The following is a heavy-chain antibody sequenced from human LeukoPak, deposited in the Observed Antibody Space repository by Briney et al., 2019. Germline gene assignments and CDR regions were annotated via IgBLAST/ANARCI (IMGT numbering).Heavy chain of an antibody. CDR3: ARGASNRFDY. CDR2: IYTDGSST. Sequence: PGGSLRLSCAASGFTFSSSWMHWVRQAPEKGLVWVSRIYTDGSSTNYADSVKGRFTISRDNAKNTLYLQMNSLRGEDTAVYYCARGASNRFDYWGQGTLVTVSS. J-gene: IGHJ4*02. D-gene: IGHD1-14*01. CDR1: GFTFSSSW. V-gene: IGHV3-74*01.